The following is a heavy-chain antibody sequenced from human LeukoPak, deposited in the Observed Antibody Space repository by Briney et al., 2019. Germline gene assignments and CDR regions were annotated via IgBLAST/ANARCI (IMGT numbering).Heavy chain of an antibody. J-gene: IGHJ6*03. CDR2: MNPNSGNT. D-gene: IGHD6-6*01. Sequence: ASVKVSCKASGYTFTSYDINWVRQATGQGLEWMGWMNPNSGNTGYAQKFQGRVTITRNTSISTAYMELSSLRSEDTAVYYCARGPYSSSGHYYYMDVWGKGTTVTVSS. V-gene: IGHV1-8*03. CDR3: ARGPYSSSGHYYYMDV. CDR1: GYTFTSYD.